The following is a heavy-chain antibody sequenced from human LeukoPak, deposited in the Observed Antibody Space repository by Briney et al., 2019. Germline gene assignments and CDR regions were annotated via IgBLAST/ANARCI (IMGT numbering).Heavy chain of an antibody. D-gene: IGHD2/OR15-2a*01. J-gene: IGHJ4*02. CDR2: IGIWGDT. Sequence: GGSLRLSCGASGFNLSNYDMHWVRQGTDKGLEWVSSIGIWGDTFYPGSVKGRFTISRENAKNSVYLQMNSLRAGDTAVYFCARGTFCNRTTGSAAGADYWGKGTLVTVSS. V-gene: IGHV3-13*01. CDR1: GFNLSNYD. CDR3: ARGTFCNRTTGSAAGADY.